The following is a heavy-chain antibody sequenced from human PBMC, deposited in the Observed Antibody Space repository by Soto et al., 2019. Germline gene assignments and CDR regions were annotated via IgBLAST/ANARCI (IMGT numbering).Heavy chain of an antibody. J-gene: IGHJ3*02. V-gene: IGHV3-74*03. Sequence: EVQLVESGGGLVQPGESLRLSCAASGFTFSYYWMHWVRQAPGKGLVWVSRIHSDGSSTTYADSVKGRFTISRDNARNKEYLKMHSLRDAETDVYYCARVERGAFDKWGQGTVVTLSS. CDR3: ARVERGAFDK. D-gene: IGHD1-26*01. CDR1: GFTFSYYW. CDR2: IHSDGSST.